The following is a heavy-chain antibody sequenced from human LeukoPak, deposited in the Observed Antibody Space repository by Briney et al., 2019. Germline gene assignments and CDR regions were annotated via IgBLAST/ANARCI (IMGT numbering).Heavy chain of an antibody. CDR2: INHSGST. CDR3: ARPLPTRNDGMDV. J-gene: IGHJ6*02. Sequence: RSETLSLTCAVYGGSFSGYYWSWIRQPPGKGLEWIGEINHSGSTNYNPSLKSRVTISVDTSKNQFSLKLSSVTAADTAVYYCARPLPTRNDGMDVWGQGTTVTVSS. CDR1: GGSFSGYY. V-gene: IGHV4-34*01.